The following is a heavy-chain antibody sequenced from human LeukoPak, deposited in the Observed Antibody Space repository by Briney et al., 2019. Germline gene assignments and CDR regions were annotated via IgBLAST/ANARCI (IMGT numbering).Heavy chain of an antibody. D-gene: IGHD3-10*01. CDR3: ARERSDYYGSGSYEY. V-gene: IGHV3-48*01. J-gene: IGHJ4*02. Sequence: PGGSLRLSCAASGFTFSSYSMNWVRQAPGKGLKWVSYISSSSSTIYYADSVKGRFTISRDNAKNSLYLQMNSLRAEDTAVYYCARERSDYYGSGSYEYWGQGTLVTVSS. CDR1: GFTFSSYS. CDR2: ISSSSSTI.